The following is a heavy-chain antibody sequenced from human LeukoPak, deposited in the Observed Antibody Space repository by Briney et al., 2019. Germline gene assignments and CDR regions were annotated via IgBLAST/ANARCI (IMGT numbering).Heavy chain of an antibody. CDR2: IRYDGSNK. J-gene: IGHJ4*02. D-gene: IGHD3-10*01. V-gene: IGHV3-30*02. Sequence: GGSLRLSCAASGFTFSSYGMHWVRQAPGKGLEWVAFIRYDGSNKYYADSVKGRFTISRGNSKNTLYLQMNSLRAEDTAVYYCAKDEAMVREVMPFDYWGQGTLVTVSS. CDR1: GFTFSSYG. CDR3: AKDEAMVREVMPFDY.